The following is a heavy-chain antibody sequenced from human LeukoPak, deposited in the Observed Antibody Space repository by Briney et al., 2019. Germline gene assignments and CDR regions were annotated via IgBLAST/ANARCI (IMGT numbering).Heavy chain of an antibody. D-gene: IGHD5-18*01. CDR3: AREGSDETDNLHTAMVVMDV. CDR1: GGSISSGSYY. Sequence: SETLSLTCTVSGGSISSGSYYWSWIRQPAGKGLEWIGRSYTSGSTNYNPSLKSRVTISVDTSKNQFSLKLSSVTAADTAVYYCAREGSDETDNLHTAMVVMDVWGQGTTVTVSS. V-gene: IGHV4-61*02. CDR2: SYTSGST. J-gene: IGHJ6*02.